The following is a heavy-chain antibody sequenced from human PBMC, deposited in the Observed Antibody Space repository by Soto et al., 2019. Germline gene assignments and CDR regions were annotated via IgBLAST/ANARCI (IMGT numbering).Heavy chain of an antibody. CDR3: AKMNCSGGSCYSGWFDP. D-gene: IGHD2-15*01. CDR1: GGTFSSFT. J-gene: IGHJ5*02. Sequence: QVQLVQSGAEVKKPGSSVKVSCKASGGTFSSFTISWVRQAPGQGLEWMGGFIRVSGPAHYAQQFQGRVTLTADESSNTTYMELSSLRSADTAVYYCAKMNCSGGSCYSGWFDPWGQGTLVIVAS. CDR2: FIRVSGPA. V-gene: IGHV1-69*01.